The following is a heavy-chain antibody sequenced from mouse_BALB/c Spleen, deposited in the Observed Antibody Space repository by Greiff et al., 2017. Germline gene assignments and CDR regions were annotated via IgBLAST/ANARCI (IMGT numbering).Heavy chain of an antibody. J-gene: IGHJ4*01. Sequence: EVKLMESGGDLVKPGGSLKLSCAASGFTFSSYAMSWVRQSPEKRLEWVAEISSGGSYTYYPDTVTGRFTISRDNAKNTLYLEMSSLRSEDTAMYYCARDDGTDAMDYWGQGTSVTVSS. CDR2: ISSGGSYT. D-gene: IGHD2-3*01. CDR1: GFTFSSYA. V-gene: IGHV5-9-4*01. CDR3: ARDDGTDAMDY.